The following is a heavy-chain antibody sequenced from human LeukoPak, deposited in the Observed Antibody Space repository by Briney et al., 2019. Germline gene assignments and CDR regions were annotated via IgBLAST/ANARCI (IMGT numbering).Heavy chain of an antibody. V-gene: IGHV1-46*01. CDR3: ARTYYYGSGSYHHFDY. CDR2: INPSGGST. CDR1: GYTFTSYY. Sequence: ASVKVSCKASGYTFTSYYMHWVRQAPGQGLEWMGIINPSGGSTSYVQKFQGRVTMTRDTSTSTVYMELSSLRSEDTAVYYCARTYYYGSGSYHHFDYWGQGTLVTVSS. J-gene: IGHJ4*02. D-gene: IGHD3-10*01.